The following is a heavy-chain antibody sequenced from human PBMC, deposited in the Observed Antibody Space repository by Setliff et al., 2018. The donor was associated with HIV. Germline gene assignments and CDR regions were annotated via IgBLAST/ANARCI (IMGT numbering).Heavy chain of an antibody. CDR2: IFHSGGI. CDR3: ARHLQAFDI. V-gene: IGHV4-38-2*01. CDR1: GYSISSGYY. D-gene: IGHD1-1*01. J-gene: IGHJ3*02. Sequence: KTSETLSLTCAVSGYSISSGYYWGWIRQPPGKGLEWVGSIFHSGGIYYNPSLKSRVTISGDTSKNKLSLKLTSVTAADTAVYYCARHLQAFDIWGHGTMVTV.